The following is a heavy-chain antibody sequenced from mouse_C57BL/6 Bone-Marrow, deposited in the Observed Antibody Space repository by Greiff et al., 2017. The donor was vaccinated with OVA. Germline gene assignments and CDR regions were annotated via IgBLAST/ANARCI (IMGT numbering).Heavy chain of an antibody. D-gene: IGHD1-1*01. V-gene: IGHV1-26*01. CDR1: GYTFTDYY. J-gene: IGHJ4*01. Sequence: EVQLQQSGPELVKPGASVKISCKASGYTFTDYYMNWVKQSHGKSLEWIGDINPNNGGTSYNQKFKGKATLTVDKSSSTAYMELRSLTSEDSAVYYCARSPCYYYGSSYGYAMDYWGQGTSVTVSS. CDR2: INPNNGGT. CDR3: ARSPCYYYGSSYGYAMDY.